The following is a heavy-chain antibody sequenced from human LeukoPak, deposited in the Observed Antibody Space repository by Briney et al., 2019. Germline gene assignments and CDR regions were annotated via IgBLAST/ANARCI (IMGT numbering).Heavy chain of an antibody. CDR2: ISGSGGST. V-gene: IGHV3-23*01. CDR3: AKGDVSGRWQQSRPPCLDY. Sequence: QAGGSLRLSCAASGFTFSSYAMSWVRQAPGKGLEWVSAISGSGGSTYYADSVKGRFTISRDNSKNTLYLQMNSLRGEDTAVYYCAKGDVSGRWQQSRPPCLDYWGQGTLVTVSS. J-gene: IGHJ4*02. D-gene: IGHD5-24*01. CDR1: GFTFSSYA.